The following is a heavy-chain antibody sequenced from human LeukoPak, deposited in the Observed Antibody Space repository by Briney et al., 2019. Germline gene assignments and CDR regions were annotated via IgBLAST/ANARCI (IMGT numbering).Heavy chain of an antibody. CDR3: AKDMGYGSGSYYSGAVDY. J-gene: IGHJ4*02. D-gene: IGHD3-10*01. Sequence: GESLRLSCAASGFTFSAYWMTWVRQAPGKGLAWVANIIEGGDVKYYVDSVKGRFTISRDNAKNSLYLQMNSLRAGDTALYYCAKDMGYGSGSYYSGAVDYWGQGTLVTVSS. V-gene: IGHV3-7*03. CDR2: IIEGGDVK. CDR1: GFTFSAYW.